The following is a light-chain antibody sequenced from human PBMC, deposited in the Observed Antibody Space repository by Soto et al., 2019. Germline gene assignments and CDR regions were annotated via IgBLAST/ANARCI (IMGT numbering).Light chain of an antibody. Sequence: DIQMTQSPSTLSASVGDRVTITCRASQSVSRSLAWYQQKPGKAPKLLIHDASSLESGVPSRFSGSGSGTEFTLTISTLQPDDFATYYCQQYNSYWEVTFGGGTKVEI. CDR1: QSVSRS. CDR2: DAS. V-gene: IGKV1-5*01. CDR3: QQYNSYWEVT. J-gene: IGKJ4*01.